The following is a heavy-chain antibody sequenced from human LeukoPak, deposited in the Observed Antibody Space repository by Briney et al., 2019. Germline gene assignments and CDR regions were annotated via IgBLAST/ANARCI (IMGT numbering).Heavy chain of an antibody. D-gene: IGHD3-22*01. CDR2: IKEDGSEK. CDR1: GFTFSKDW. V-gene: IGHV3-7*01. J-gene: IGHJ4*02. Sequence: GGSLRLSCAASGFTFSKDWMTWVRQAPGKGLEWVANIKEDGSEKYYVDSVKGRFTISRDNAKNSLYLQMNSLRAEDTAVYYCARIVVVMGSDYWGQGTLVTVSS. CDR3: ARIVVVMGSDY.